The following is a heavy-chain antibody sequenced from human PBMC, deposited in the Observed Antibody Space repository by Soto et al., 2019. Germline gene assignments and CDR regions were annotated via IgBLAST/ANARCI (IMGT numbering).Heavy chain of an antibody. CDR2: MNPNSGNT. J-gene: IGHJ4*02. Sequence: QVQLVQSGAEVKKPGASVKVSCKASGYTFTSYDINWVRQATGQGLEWMGWMNPNSGNTGYAQKFQGRVTMTRNTSISTAYMELSSLRSEDTAVYYCARGRWVLRYFDGLLPTPFDYWGQGSLVTVSS. CDR3: ARGRWVLRYFDGLLPTPFDY. V-gene: IGHV1-8*01. D-gene: IGHD3-9*01. CDR1: GYTFTSYD.